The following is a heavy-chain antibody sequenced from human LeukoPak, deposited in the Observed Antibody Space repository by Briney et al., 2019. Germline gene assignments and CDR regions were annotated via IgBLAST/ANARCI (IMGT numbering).Heavy chain of an antibody. Sequence: ASVKVSCKASGYTFTSYGISWVRQAPGQGLEWMGWISAYNGNTNNAQKLQGRVTMTTDTYTSTDYIELRSLRSDDTCVYCCARDLRGYYDSSGYYYRYWGQGTLVTVSS. D-gene: IGHD3-22*01. J-gene: IGHJ4*02. V-gene: IGHV1-18*01. CDR2: ISAYNGNT. CDR3: ARDLRGYYDSSGYYYRY. CDR1: GYTFTSYG.